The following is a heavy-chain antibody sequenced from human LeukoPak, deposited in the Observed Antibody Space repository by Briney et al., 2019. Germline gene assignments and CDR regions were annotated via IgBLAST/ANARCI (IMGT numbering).Heavy chain of an antibody. CDR3: ARGWEMASKAPFDY. CDR1: GYTFTRYY. Sequence: ASVKVPCKASGYTFTRYYMHWVRQGPGQGLEWMGIINPSVGSASYSQKFQGRVTMTRDTSTSTVYMELSSLRSEDTAVYYCARGWEMASKAPFDYWGQGTLVTVSS. D-gene: IGHD5-24*01. V-gene: IGHV1-46*01. CDR2: INPSVGSA. J-gene: IGHJ4*02.